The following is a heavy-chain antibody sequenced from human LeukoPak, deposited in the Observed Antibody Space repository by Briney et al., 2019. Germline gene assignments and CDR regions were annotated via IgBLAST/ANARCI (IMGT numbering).Heavy chain of an antibody. D-gene: IGHD3-3*01. J-gene: IGHJ4*02. CDR3: TRDMEYPGAGFDY. CDR2: GYASGST. Sequence: SETLSLTCTVSGDSISRCSYFWAWIRQPPGKGRVWIGSGYASGSTYYSPSLRSQITISVDTSKNQFSLKLTSVAAADTAMYYCTRDMEYPGAGFDYWGQGIPVTVSS. CDR1: GDSISRCSYF. V-gene: IGHV4-39*07.